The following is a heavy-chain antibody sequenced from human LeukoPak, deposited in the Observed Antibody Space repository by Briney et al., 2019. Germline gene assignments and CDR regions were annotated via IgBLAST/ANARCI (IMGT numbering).Heavy chain of an antibody. J-gene: IGHJ4*02. V-gene: IGHV3-30*02. CDR2: IRYDGSNK. D-gene: IGHD1-26*01. Sequence: GGSLRLSCAASGFTFSSYAMHWVRQAPGKGLEWVAFIRYDGSNKYYADSVKGRFTISRDNSKNTLYLQMNSLRAEDTAVYCCAKDRSGSYSQGLDYWGQGTLVTVSS. CDR3: AKDRSGSYSQGLDY. CDR1: GFTFSSYA.